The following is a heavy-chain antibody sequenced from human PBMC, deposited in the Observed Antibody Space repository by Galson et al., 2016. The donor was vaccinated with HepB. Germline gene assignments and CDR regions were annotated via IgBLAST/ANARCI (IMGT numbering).Heavy chain of an antibody. J-gene: IGHJ6*02. CDR3: TTPRWGDIRCRIGYYYGVAV. CDR2: IKSKTDGGTT. CDR1: GFSFSNTW. D-gene: IGHD2-15*01. Sequence: SLRLSCAASGFSFSNTWTDWVRQAPGKGLEWVGRIKSKTDGGTTDYAAPVKGRFTISRDDSKNTLSLQMNSLKTEETAVYYCTTPRWGDIRCRIGYYYGVAVWGQGTTVTVSS. V-gene: IGHV3-15*01.